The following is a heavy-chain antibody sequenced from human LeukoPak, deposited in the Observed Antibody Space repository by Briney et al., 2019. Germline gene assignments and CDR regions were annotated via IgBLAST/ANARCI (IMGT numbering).Heavy chain of an antibody. CDR1: GYTFTCCY. D-gene: IGHD6-6*01. CDR2: INPNSGGT. CDR3: AKNFRTLASRRTLPFDS. Sequence: ASVKVSCKASGYTFTCCYMHWVRQAPGQGLEWMGWINPNSGGTNYAKKFQGRVTMTRDTSMSTAYMELSRLRSDDTAVYYCAKNFRTLASRRTLPFDSWGQGTLVSVSS. J-gene: IGHJ4*02. V-gene: IGHV1-2*02.